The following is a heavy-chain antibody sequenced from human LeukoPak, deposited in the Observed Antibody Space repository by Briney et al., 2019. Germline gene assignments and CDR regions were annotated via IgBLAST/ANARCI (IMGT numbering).Heavy chain of an antibody. D-gene: IGHD2-2*01. Sequence: PSETLSLTCTVSGGSISSYYWSWIRQPPGKGLEWIGYIYYSGSTYYNPSLKSRVTISVDTSKNQFSLRLSSVTAADTAVYYCARRVVPAVGYYYYGMDVWGQGTTVTVSS. V-gene: IGHV4-59*08. J-gene: IGHJ6*02. CDR1: GGSISSYY. CDR2: IYYSGST. CDR3: ARRVVPAVGYYYYGMDV.